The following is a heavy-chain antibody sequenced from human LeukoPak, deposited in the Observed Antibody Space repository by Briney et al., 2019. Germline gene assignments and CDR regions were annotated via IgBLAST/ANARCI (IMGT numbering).Heavy chain of an antibody. CDR2: IYYTGST. D-gene: IGHD2-8*01. V-gene: IGHV4-59*01. CDR1: GDSISSFY. Sequence: SETLSLTCTVSGDSISSFYRSWIRQPPGKGLEWIGYIYYTGSTNYNSSLKSRVTISVDTSKNQFSLNLSSVTAADTAMYYCARAVLATKSEHWFDSWGQGTLVTVSS. CDR3: ARAVLATKSEHWFDS. J-gene: IGHJ5*01.